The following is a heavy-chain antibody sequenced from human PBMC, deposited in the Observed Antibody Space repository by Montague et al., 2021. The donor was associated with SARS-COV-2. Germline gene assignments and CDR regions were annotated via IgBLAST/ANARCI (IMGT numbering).Heavy chain of an antibody. J-gene: IGHJ3*02. V-gene: IGHV4-39*01. CDR1: GGSITRNYY. D-gene: IGHD3-10*01. CDR2: IYYSGTT. CDR3: ARPLVRGVPKAFDI. Sequence: SETLSLTCTVSGGSITRNYYWGWIRQPPGKGLEWVGNIYYSGTTFINPSLESRVTISVDASKNQFSLNLTSVTAADTAVYYCARPLVRGVPKAFDIWAKGHWSSS.